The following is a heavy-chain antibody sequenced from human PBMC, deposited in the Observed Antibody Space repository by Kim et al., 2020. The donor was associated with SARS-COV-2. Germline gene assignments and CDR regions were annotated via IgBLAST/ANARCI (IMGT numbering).Heavy chain of an antibody. Sequence: YADSVKGRFTIARDYSKNTLYLQMTSLRAEDTAVYYCAKDNYYDRYDAFDIWGQGTMVTVSS. CDR3: AKDNYYDRYDAFDI. D-gene: IGHD3-22*01. J-gene: IGHJ3*02. V-gene: IGHV3-23*01.